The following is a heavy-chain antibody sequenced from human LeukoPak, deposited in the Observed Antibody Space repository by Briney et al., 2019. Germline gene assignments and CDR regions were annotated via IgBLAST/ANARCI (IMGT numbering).Heavy chain of an antibody. J-gene: IGHJ4*02. Sequence: GGSLRLSCAVSGLTVSDVWMNWVRQSAGRGLEWVGRIKSNMAGGTADYAAPVKGRFTISRDDSRNTVDLQMNGLTVEDTALYYCAWGGAQHYESWGQGTLVTVSS. D-gene: IGHD3-16*01. CDR2: IKSNMAGGTA. CDR3: AWGGAQHYES. V-gene: IGHV3-15*07. CDR1: GLTVSDVW.